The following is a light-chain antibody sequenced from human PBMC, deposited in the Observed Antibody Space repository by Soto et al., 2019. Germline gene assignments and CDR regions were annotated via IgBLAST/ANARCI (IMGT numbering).Light chain of an antibody. CDR2: GAS. CDR3: QQYGSSPPVT. J-gene: IGKJ3*01. V-gene: IGKV3-20*01. CDR1: QSVSSSY. Sequence: EIVLTQSPGTLSLSPGERATLSCRASQSVSSSYLAWYQQKPGQAPRLLIYGASSRATGSPDRFSGSGSGTNFPLTISRLEPEDSAVYYCQQYGSSPPVTFPPGVKVDI.